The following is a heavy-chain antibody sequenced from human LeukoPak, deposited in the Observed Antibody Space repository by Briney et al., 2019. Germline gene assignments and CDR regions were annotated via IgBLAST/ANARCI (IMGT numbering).Heavy chain of an antibody. CDR2: IYYSGSI. Sequence: PSDTLSLTCAVSGYSISSSNYWAWIRQPSGKGLEWIGHIYYSGSIYYNPSLKSRVTMSVDTSKNQFSLRLSSVTAVDTAVYYCARKATTGPTKAAFDIWGQGTMVTVSS. D-gene: IGHD4-17*01. CDR1: GYSISSSNY. CDR3: ARKATTGPTKAAFDI. J-gene: IGHJ3*02. V-gene: IGHV4-28*05.